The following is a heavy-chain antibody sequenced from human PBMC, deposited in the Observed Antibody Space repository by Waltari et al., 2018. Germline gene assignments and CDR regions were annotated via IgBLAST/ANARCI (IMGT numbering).Heavy chain of an antibody. CDR2: IYHSGST. J-gene: IGHJ4*02. Sequence: QVRLQESGPGLVKPSETLSLTCSVSDFSISSGYYWAWIRQPPGKGLEWIASIYHSGSTYYNPSLKSRVTIFVDPSKTQFSLKLTSVTAADTAVYFCARAPSTYSSSWYRVGFDYWGQGTLVTVSS. CDR1: DFSISSGYY. D-gene: IGHD6-13*01. V-gene: IGHV4-38-2*02. CDR3: ARAPSTYSSSWYRVGFDY.